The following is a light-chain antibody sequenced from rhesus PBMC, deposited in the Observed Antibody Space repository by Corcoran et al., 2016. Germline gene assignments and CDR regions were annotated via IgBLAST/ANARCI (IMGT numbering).Light chain of an antibody. V-gene: IGLV3-36*02. CDR1: NIGSTF. CDR3: QVYDSQGDLYI. J-gene: IGLJ1*01. CDR2: YDS. Sequence: SYELPQSPSGSVSPGQTASITCGGDNIGSTFVFWFQQKPPQAPVVVMSYDSERPSGIPERFSGSKSGNIATLTISGVAAGDEADYYWQVYDSQGDLYIFGSGTRLTV.